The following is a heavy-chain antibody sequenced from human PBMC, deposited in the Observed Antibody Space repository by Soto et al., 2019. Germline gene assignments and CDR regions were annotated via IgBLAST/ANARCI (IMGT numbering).Heavy chain of an antibody. J-gene: IGHJ5*02. D-gene: IGHD3-22*01. CDR3: AREVVYYDSSGYSNWFDP. CDR1: GFTFSSYG. Sequence: GGSLRLSCAASGFTFSSYGMHWVRQAPGKGLEWVAVIWYDGSNKYYADSVKGRFTISRDNSKNTLYLQMNSLRAEDTAVYYCAREVVYYDSSGYSNWFDPWGQGTLVTVSS. CDR2: IWYDGSNK. V-gene: IGHV3-33*01.